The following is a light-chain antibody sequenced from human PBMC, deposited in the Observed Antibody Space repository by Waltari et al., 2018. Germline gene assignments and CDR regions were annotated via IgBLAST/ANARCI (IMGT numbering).Light chain of an antibody. Sequence: DIVMTQSPLSLPVTPGEPASISCRSSQSLLHSNGYNYLDWYLQKPGQSPHLRIYLGSNRASGVPYRFSGSESGTDFTLKISRVEAEDVGVYYCMQALQIPWTFGQGTKVEIK. J-gene: IGKJ1*01. CDR2: LGS. CDR1: QSLLHSNGYNY. CDR3: MQALQIPWT. V-gene: IGKV2-28*01.